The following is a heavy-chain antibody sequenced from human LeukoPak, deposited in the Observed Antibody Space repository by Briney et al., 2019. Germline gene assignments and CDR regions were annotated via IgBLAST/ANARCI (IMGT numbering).Heavy chain of an antibody. CDR1: GYTFNGYY. Sequence: VASVKVSCKASGYTFNGYYMHWVRQARGQGLEWMGWINPNSGGTNYAQKFQGRVTMTRDTSISTAYMELSRLRSDDTAVYYCASIVGATAGFDYWGQGTLVTVSS. J-gene: IGHJ4*02. CDR3: ASIVGATAGFDY. CDR2: INPNSGGT. D-gene: IGHD1-26*01. V-gene: IGHV1-2*02.